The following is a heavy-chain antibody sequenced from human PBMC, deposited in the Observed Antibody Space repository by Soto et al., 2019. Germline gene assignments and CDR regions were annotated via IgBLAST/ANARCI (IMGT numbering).Heavy chain of an antibody. CDR3: ARSSSSWYYFDY. D-gene: IGHD6-13*01. CDR2: INAGNGNT. V-gene: IGHV1-3*01. J-gene: IGHJ4*02. CDR1: GYTFTSYA. Sequence: ASVKVSCKASGYTFTSYAMHWVRQAPGQRLEWMGWINAGNGNTKYSQKFQGRVTMTTDTSTNTAYLELRSLRSDDTAVYYCARSSSSWYYFDYWGQGTLVTVSS.